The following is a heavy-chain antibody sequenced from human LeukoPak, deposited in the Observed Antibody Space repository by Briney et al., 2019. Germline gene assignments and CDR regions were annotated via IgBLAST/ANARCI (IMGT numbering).Heavy chain of an antibody. CDR3: ARSLSRIVDPAAMGELCYYGMAV. CDR2: TYYRSKWYN. J-gene: IGHJ6*04. V-gene: IGHV6-1*01. Sequence: KDSQTLSLTCAISGDSVSSNSAAWNWIRQSPSRGLEWLGRTYYRSKWYNDYAVSVKSRITINPDTSKNQFSLQLNSVTPEDTAVYYWARSLSRIVDPAAMGELCYYGMAVWGKGTTVTVSS. D-gene: IGHD2-2*01. CDR1: GDSVSSNSAA.